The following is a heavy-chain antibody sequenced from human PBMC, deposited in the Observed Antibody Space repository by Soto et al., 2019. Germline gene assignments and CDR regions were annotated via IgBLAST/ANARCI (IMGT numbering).Heavy chain of an antibody. CDR2: INHSGST. D-gene: IGHD6-6*01. CDR1: GGSFSSYY. CDR3: ARGRAARPRGYYYYYYGMDV. V-gene: IGHV4-34*01. Sequence: SETLSLTCAVYGGSFSSYYWSWIRQPPGKGLEWIGEINHSGSTNYNPSLKSRVTISVDTSKNQFSLKLSSVTAADTAVYYCARGRAARPRGYYYYYYGMDVWGQGTTVTVSS. J-gene: IGHJ6*02.